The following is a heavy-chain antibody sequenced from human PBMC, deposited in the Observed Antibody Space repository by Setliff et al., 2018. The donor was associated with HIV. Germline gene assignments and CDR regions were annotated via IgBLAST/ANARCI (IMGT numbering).Heavy chain of an antibody. V-gene: IGHV1-18*01. CDR2: ISAYNGNT. J-gene: IGHJ4*02. D-gene: IGHD2-8*01. Sequence: ASVKVSCKASGYTLRRHGISWVRQAPGQGPEWMGWISAYNGNTNYAQKFRGRVTLTTDTSTSTAYMELRSLRSDDTAVYYCARVNDILLGYWVGYFDYWGQGTLVTVSS. CDR1: GYTLRRHG. CDR3: ARVNDILLGYWVGYFDY.